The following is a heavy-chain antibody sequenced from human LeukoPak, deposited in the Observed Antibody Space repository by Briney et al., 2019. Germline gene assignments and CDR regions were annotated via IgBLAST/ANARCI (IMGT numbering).Heavy chain of an antibody. V-gene: IGHV1-24*01. CDR2: FDPEDGET. CDR3: ATINMVRGGGYFDP. D-gene: IGHD3-10*01. CDR1: GYTLTELS. J-gene: IGHJ5*02. Sequence: ASVKVSCKVSGYTLTELSMHWVRQAPGKGLEWMGGFDPEDGETVYAQKFQGRVTMTEDTSTDTAYMELSSLRSEGTAVYYCATINMVRGGGYFDPWGQGTLVTVSS.